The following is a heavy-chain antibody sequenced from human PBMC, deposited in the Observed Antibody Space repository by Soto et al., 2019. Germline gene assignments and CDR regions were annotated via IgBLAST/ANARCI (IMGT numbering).Heavy chain of an antibody. CDR2: IYYSGST. CDR3: ERGGDTMVRGVIGYYYYYGMDV. CDR1: GGSISSGGYY. Sequence: QVQLQESGPGLVKPSQTLSLTCTVSGGSISSGGYYWSWIRQHPGKGLEWIGYIYYSGSTYYTPSLKSRVTISGDASKNQFSLKLSSVTAADTAVYYCERGGDTMVRGVIGYYYYYGMDVWGQGTTVTVSS. J-gene: IGHJ6*02. D-gene: IGHD3-10*01. V-gene: IGHV4-31*03.